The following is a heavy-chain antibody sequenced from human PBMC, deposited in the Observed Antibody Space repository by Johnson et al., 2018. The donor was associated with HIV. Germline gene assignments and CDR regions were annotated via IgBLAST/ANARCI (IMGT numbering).Heavy chain of an antibody. CDR3: AKDIGSGSYPDAFDI. Sequence: EVQLVESGGGLVQPGRSLRLSCAASGFTFDDYAMHWVRQAPGKGLEWVSAISWNSGSIGYADSVKGRFTISRDNAKNSLYLQMNSLRAEDTALYYCAKDIGSGSYPDAFDIWGQGTMVTVSS. V-gene: IGHV3-9*01. J-gene: IGHJ3*02. D-gene: IGHD1-26*01. CDR1: GFTFDDYA. CDR2: ISWNSGSI.